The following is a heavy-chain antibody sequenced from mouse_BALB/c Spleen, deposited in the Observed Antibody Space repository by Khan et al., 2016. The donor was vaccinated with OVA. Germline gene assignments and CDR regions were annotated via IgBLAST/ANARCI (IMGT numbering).Heavy chain of an antibody. J-gene: IGHJ2*01. CDR2: IDTFDTYT. CDR1: GYTFTDYW. D-gene: IGHD1-1*01. V-gene: IGHV1-69*01. Sequence: QVQLQQSGAELVMPGASVKMSCKASGYTFTDYWMHWVKQRPGQGLQWIGAIDTFDTYTSYNQKFKGKATLTVDESSSTAYMQLSSLTSEDSAVYDCARGDYGSSYVHFDYWGQGTTLTVSS. CDR3: ARGDYGSSYVHFDY.